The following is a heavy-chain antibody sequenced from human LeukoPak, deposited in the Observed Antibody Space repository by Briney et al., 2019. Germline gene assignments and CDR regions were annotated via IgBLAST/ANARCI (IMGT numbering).Heavy chain of an antibody. CDR2: IYYSGST. CDR3: ARDRREGFDP. Sequence: SETLSLTCTVSGASISSYYWSWIRQPPGKGLEWIGYIYYSGSTNYNPSLKSRVTISVDTSKNQFSLKLSSVTAADTAVYYCARDRREGFDPWGQGTLVTVSS. J-gene: IGHJ5*02. CDR1: GASISSYY. V-gene: IGHV4-59*12.